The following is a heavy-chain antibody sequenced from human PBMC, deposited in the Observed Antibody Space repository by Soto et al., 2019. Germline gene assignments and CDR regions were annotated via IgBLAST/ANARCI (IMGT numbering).Heavy chain of an antibody. CDR2: ISAYNGNT. Sequence: QVQLVQSGAEVKKPGASVKVSCRASGYTFTTYGINGVRLAPGQGLRGQGWISAYNGNTNYAQTLQGRVTMTTDTSTSTAYMELRSLRSDATAVYYCARDRGQWLSKGEFDPWGQGTLVTVSS. CDR3: ARDRGQWLSKGEFDP. D-gene: IGHD6-19*01. V-gene: IGHV1-18*01. CDR1: GYTFTTYG. J-gene: IGHJ5*02.